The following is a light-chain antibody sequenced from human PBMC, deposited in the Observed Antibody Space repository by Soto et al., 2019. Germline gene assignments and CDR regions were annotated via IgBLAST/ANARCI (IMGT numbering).Light chain of an antibody. CDR1: QTISKW. J-gene: IGKJ1*01. CDR3: QHYGGMWT. V-gene: IGKV1-5*01. CDR2: DAS. Sequence: DIQMTQSPSTLAASVGDRVTITCRASQTISKWLAWYQQKPGRAPDLLIADASNLEYGVPSRFSGSGFGTEFILTISSLQPDDFATYWCQHYGGMWTFGQGTKVEMK.